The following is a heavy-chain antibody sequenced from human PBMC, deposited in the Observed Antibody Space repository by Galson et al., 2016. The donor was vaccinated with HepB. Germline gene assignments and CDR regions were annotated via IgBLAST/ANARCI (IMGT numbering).Heavy chain of an antibody. J-gene: IGHJ4*02. CDR1: GYTFTSYG. V-gene: IGHV1-18*04. Sequence: QSGAEVKKPGESLKISCKASGYTFTSYGISWVRQAPGQGLEWMGWISVYSGNINYAPNFQGRVTMTTDTSTSTAYMELRSLSSDDAAVYYCARDSAAAAKEIDYWGQGTLVTVSS. D-gene: IGHD6-13*01. CDR3: ARDSAAAAKEIDY. CDR2: ISVYSGNI.